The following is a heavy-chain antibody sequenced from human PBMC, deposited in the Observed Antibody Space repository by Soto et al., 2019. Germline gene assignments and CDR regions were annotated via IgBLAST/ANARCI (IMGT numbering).Heavy chain of an antibody. CDR2: ISGSGGST. D-gene: IGHD6-13*01. V-gene: IGHV3-23*01. J-gene: IGHJ6*02. Sequence: PGGSLRLSCAASGFTFSIYAMSWVLQAPWKGLEWVSAISGSGGSTYYADSVKGRFTISRDNSRNTLYLQMNSLRAEDTAVYYCAKDQEAAAGTGPYYYYGMDVWGQGTTVTVSS. CDR1: GFTFSIYA. CDR3: AKDQEAAAGTGPYYYYGMDV.